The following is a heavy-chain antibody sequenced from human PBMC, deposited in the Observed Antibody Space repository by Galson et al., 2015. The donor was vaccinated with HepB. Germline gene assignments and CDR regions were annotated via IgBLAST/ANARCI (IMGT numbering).Heavy chain of an antibody. Sequence: SLRLSCAASGFTFSSYEMNWVRQAPGKGLEWVSYISSSGSTIYYADSVKGRFTISRDNAKNSRYLQMNSLRAEDTAVYYCAREVGTDHYYYYGMHVWGQGTTFTVSS. CDR1: GFTFSSYE. CDR2: ISSSGSTI. J-gene: IGHJ6*02. D-gene: IGHD2-21*02. CDR3: AREVGTDHYYYYGMHV. V-gene: IGHV3-48*03.